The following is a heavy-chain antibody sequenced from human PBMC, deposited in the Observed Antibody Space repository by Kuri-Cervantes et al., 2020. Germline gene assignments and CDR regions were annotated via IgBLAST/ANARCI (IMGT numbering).Heavy chain of an antibody. J-gene: IGHJ6*02. CDR3: ARDGWASRGYYYYGMDV. CDR2: IYYSGST. Sequence: SETLSLTCTVSGGSISSSSYYWGRIRQPPGKGLEWIGSIYYSGSTYYNPPLKSRVTISVDTSKNQFSLKLSSVTAADTAVYYCARDGWASRGYYYYGMDVWGQGTTVTVSS. V-gene: IGHV4-39*02. CDR1: GGSISSSSYY. D-gene: IGHD5-24*01.